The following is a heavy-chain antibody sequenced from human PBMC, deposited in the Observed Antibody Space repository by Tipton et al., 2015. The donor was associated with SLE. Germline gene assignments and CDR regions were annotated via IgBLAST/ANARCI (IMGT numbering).Heavy chain of an antibody. J-gene: IGHJ6*03. CDR2: IYYSGRT. CDR3: ARDRGTDYYYYYMDV. D-gene: IGHD2-8*02. Sequence: TLSLTCTVSGGSISSSIYYWGWIRQPPGKGLEWIGSIYYSGRTYYNPSLKSRVTVSVDTSKNQFSLKLSSVTAADTAVYYCARDRGTDYYYYYMDVWGKGTTVTVSS. CDR1: GGSISSSIYY. V-gene: IGHV4-39*07.